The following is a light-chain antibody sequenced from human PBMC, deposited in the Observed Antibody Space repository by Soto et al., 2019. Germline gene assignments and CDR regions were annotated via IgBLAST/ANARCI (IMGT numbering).Light chain of an antibody. CDR1: SSNVGGYNY. J-gene: IGLJ1*01. Sequence: QSVLTQPASVSGSPGQSITISCTATSSNVGGYNYVSWYQQHPGKAPKLMIYDVSNRPSGVSNRFSGSKSGNTASLTISGLQVEDEAEYYCSSYTSSSTLLYVFGNGTKVTVL. V-gene: IGLV2-14*01. CDR2: DVS. CDR3: SSYTSSSTLLYV.